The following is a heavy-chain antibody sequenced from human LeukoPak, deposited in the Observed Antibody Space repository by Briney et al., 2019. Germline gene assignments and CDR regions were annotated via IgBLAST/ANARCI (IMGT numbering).Heavy chain of an antibody. CDR1: GYTFTGYY. CDR2: INPNTGGT. Sequence: GASVKVSCKASGYTFTGYYMHWVRQAPGQGLEWMGRINPNTGGTNYAQILQGRVTLTRDTSIGTAYMELSRLRSDDTAFYYCARGKTYAPNTLDYWGQGTLVTVSS. D-gene: IGHD3-16*01. J-gene: IGHJ4*02. V-gene: IGHV1-2*06. CDR3: ARGKTYAPNTLDY.